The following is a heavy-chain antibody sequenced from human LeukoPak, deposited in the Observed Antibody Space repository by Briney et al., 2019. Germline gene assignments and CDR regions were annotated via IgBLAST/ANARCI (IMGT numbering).Heavy chain of an antibody. CDR3: ASPYSSSWETDY. V-gene: IGHV4-39*01. Sequence: PSETLSLTCTVSGGSISSRSNYWGWIRQPPGKGLEWIGSLYYSGSTYYNPSLKSRVTISVDTSKNQLSLKLSSVTAADTAVYYCASPYSSSWETDYWGQGTLVTVSS. CDR2: LYYSGST. J-gene: IGHJ4*02. D-gene: IGHD6-13*01. CDR1: GGSISSRSNY.